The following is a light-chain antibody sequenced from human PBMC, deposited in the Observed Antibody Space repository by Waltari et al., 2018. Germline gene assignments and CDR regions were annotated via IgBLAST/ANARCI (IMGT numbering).Light chain of an antibody. CDR1: QSVSSN. V-gene: IGKV3-15*01. Sequence: EIVMTQSPATLSVSPGERATLSCRASQSVSSNLAWYQQKPGQAPMLLIYGASTRATGIPARFSGSGSGTEFTLTISSLQSEDFAVYYCQQYKTWTFGQGTKVEIK. CDR2: GAS. CDR3: QQYKTWT. J-gene: IGKJ1*01.